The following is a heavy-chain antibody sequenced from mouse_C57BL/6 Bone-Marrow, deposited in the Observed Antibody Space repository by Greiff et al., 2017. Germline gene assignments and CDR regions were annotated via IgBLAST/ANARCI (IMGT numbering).Heavy chain of an antibody. V-gene: IGHV5-9-1*02. D-gene: IGHD1-1*01. CDR1: GFTFSSYA. J-gene: IGHJ2*01. CDR2: ISSGGDYI. CDR3: TKVSYYYFDY. Sequence: EVKLVESGEGLVKPGGSLKLSCAASGFTFSSYAMSWVRQTPEKRLEWVAYISSGGDYIYYAATVKGRFTISRDNARNTLYLQMSSLKSEDTSMYYCTKVSYYYFDYWGQGTTLTVSS.